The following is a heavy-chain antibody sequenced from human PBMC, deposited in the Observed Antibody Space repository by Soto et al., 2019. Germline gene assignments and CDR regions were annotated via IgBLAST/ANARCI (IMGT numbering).Heavy chain of an antibody. D-gene: IGHD2-8*01. J-gene: IGHJ4*02. V-gene: IGHV3-7*01. CDR2: IKQDGSEK. Sequence: GGSLRLSCAASGFTFRSYWMSWVRQAPGKGLEWVANIKQDGSEKYYVDSVKGRFTISRDNAKNSLYLQMNSLRAEDTAVYYCARDASGVVYFDYWGQGTLVTVSS. CDR3: ARDASGVVYFDY. CDR1: GFTFRSYW.